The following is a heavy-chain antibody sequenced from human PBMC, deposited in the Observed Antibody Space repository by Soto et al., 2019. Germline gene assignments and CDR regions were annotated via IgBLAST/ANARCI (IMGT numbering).Heavy chain of an antibody. CDR3: ARVASSDWYVFDY. CDR2: ISAYNGKI. V-gene: IGHV1-18*04. J-gene: IGHJ4*02. D-gene: IGHD6-13*01. CDR1: GYTFTTYG. Sequence: ASVKVSCKASGYTFTTYGINWVRQAPGQGLEWMGWISAYNGKINYAQNLQGRVTMTTDTSTNTAYMELRSLRSDDTAVYYCARVASSDWYVFDYWGQGALVTVSS.